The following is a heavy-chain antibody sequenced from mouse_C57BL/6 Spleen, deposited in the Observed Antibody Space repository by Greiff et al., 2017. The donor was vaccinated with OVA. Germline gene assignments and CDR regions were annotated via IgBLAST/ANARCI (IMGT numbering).Heavy chain of an antibody. Sequence: QVQLQQSGPELVKPGASVKISCKASGYSFTSYYIHWVKQRPGQGLEWIGWIYPGSGNTKYNEKFKGKATLTADTSSSTAYMQLSSLTSEDSAVYYCARREPYYYAMDYWGQGTSVTVSS. CDR2: IYPGSGNT. J-gene: IGHJ4*01. V-gene: IGHV1-66*01. CDR3: ARREPYYYAMDY. CDR1: GYSFTSYY.